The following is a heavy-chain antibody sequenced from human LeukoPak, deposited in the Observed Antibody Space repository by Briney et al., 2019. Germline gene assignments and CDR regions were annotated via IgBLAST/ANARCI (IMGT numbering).Heavy chain of an antibody. CDR1: GFTFSSYW. V-gene: IGHV3-7*01. J-gene: IGHJ6*03. CDR2: IKQDGSEK. Sequence: GGSLRLPCAASGFTFSSYWMSWVRQAPGKGLEWVANIKQDGSEKYYVDSVKGRFTISRDNAKNSLYLQMNSLRAEDTAVYYCARKIREQWLVRPIYYYYYMDVWGKGTTVTISS. D-gene: IGHD6-19*01. CDR3: ARKIREQWLVRPIYYYYYMDV.